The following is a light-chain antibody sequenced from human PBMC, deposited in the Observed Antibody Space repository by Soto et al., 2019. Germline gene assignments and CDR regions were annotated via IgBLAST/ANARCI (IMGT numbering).Light chain of an antibody. Sequence: EIVLTQSPGTLSLSPGERATLSCRASQSVSSSFLAWYQQKPGQAPRLLIYGASSRATGIPDRFSGSGSGTDFTLTISRLEPEEFVVYYCQQYDSSPLTFGGGTKVEIK. V-gene: IGKV3-20*01. CDR2: GAS. CDR3: QQYDSSPLT. CDR1: QSVSSSF. J-gene: IGKJ4*01.